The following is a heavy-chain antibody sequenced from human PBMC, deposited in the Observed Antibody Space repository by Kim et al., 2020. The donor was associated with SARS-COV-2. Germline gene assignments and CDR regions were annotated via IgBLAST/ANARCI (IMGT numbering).Heavy chain of an antibody. J-gene: IGHJ4*02. Sequence: SGGSTYYADSVKGRFTISRDNSKNTLYLQMNSLRAEDTAVYYCAIRAGDYWGQGTLVTVSS. V-gene: IGHV3-23*01. D-gene: IGHD2-2*01. CDR3: AIRAGDY. CDR2: SGGST.